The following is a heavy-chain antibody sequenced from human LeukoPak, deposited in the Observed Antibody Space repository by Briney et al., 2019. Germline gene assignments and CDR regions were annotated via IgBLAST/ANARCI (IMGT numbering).Heavy chain of an antibody. CDR1: GFSFGSHP. Sequence: PGGSLRLSCAASGFSFGSHPMNRVRQAPGKGLEWVSGITGSGDYTYYIDSVQGRFTISRDNSKNMLFLQMNSVRAEDTAVYYCARGVMAPRLYYFDYWGRGILVTVSS. CDR3: ARGVMAPRLYYFDY. CDR2: ITGSGDYT. V-gene: IGHV3-23*01. D-gene: IGHD2-21*01. J-gene: IGHJ4*02.